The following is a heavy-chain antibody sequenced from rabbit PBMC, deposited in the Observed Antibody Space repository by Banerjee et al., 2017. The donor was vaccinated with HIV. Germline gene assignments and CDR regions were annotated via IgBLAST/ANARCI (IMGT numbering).Heavy chain of an antibody. CDR1: GFSFSSSYY. D-gene: IGHD7-1*01. Sequence: QSLEESGGDLVKPGASLTLTCTASGFSFSSSYYMCWVRQAPGKGLEWIACIYAGSSGSTYYASWAKGRFTISKTSSTTVTLQMTSLIAADTATYFCARAPYAGYAGYGWDYFNLWGQGTLVTVS. CDR2: IYAGSSGST. CDR3: ARAPYAGYAGYGWDYFNL. V-gene: IGHV1S40*01. J-gene: IGHJ4*01.